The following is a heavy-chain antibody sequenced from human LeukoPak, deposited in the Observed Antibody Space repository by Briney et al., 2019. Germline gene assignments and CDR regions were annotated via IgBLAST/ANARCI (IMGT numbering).Heavy chain of an antibody. D-gene: IGHD6-13*01. CDR1: GYTFTSYY. CDR3: SLAGYSTLPYPTDAFDI. CDR2: INPNSGGT. Sequence: WASVKVSCKASGYTFTSYYMHWVRQAPGQGLEWMGWINPNSGGTNYAQKFQGRVTMTRDTSISTAYMELSRLRSDDTAVYYCSLAGYSTLPYPTDAFDIWGQGTMVTVSS. J-gene: IGHJ3*02. V-gene: IGHV1-2*02.